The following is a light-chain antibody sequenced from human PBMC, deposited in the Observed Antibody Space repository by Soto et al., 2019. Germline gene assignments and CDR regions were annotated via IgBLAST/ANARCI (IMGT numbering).Light chain of an antibody. CDR1: QNVKNN. CDR3: QQCRNWPLT. CDR2: DAS. V-gene: IGKV3-15*01. J-gene: IGKJ4*02. Sequence: EIVMTQSPATLSVSPGEGATLSCKASQNVKNNLAWNQQRLGQPPRLLIYDASTRATGISARFSGSGYGTEFTLTIISLQSEDFAVYFCQQCRNWPLTFGGGTKVDIK.